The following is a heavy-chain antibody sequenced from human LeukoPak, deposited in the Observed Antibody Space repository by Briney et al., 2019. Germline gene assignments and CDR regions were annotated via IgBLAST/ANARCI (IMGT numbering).Heavy chain of an antibody. CDR2: ISYDGSNK. CDR3: ATTSGYFYY. J-gene: IGHJ4*02. CDR1: GFTFSSYG. Sequence: GGSLRLSCAASGFTFSSYGMHWVRQAPGKGLEWVAVISYDGSNKYYADSVKGRFTISRDNSKNTLYLQMNSLRAEDTAVYYCATTSGYFYYWGQGTLVTVSS. D-gene: IGHD1-26*01. V-gene: IGHV3-30*03.